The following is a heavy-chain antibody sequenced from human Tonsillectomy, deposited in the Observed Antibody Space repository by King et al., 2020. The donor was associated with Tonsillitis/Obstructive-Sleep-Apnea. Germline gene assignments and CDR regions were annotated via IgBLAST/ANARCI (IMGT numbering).Heavy chain of an antibody. CDR3: ARVVGGEWFDP. CDR2: FNPSGGST. Sequence: QLVQSGAEVKKPGASVKVSCKASGYTFTSYDMHWVRQAPGQGLEWMGIFNPSGGSTSYAQKFQGRVTMTRDTSTSTVYMELSSLRFEDTAVYYCARVVGGEWFDPWGQGTLVTVSS. D-gene: IGHD3-16*01. J-gene: IGHJ5*02. CDR1: GYTFTSYD. V-gene: IGHV1-46*01.